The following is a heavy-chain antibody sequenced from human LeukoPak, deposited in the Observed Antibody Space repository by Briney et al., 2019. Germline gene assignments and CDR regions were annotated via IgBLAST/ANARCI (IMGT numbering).Heavy chain of an antibody. Sequence: GGSLRLSCAASGFTFSNYNITWVRQAPGKGLEWISAISGSGGSTYYADSVKGRFTISRDNSKNTLYLLMNSLRAEDTAVYYCAKDFSIHDYWGQGTLVTVSS. CDR1: GFTFSNYN. V-gene: IGHV3-23*01. CDR3: AKDFSIHDY. CDR2: ISGSGGST. J-gene: IGHJ4*02.